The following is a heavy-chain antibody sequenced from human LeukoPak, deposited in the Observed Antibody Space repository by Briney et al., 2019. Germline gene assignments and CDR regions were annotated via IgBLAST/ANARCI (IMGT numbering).Heavy chain of an antibody. V-gene: IGHV1-18*01. D-gene: IGHD3-3*01. CDR1: GYTFTSYA. Sequence: GASVKVSCKASGYTFTSYAMNWVRQAPGQGLEWMGWISAYNGNTNYAQKLQGRVTMTTDTSTSTAYMELRSLRSDDTAVYYCARQPHTYYDFWSGYSYYYMDVWGKGTTVTVSS. J-gene: IGHJ6*03. CDR3: ARQPHTYYDFWSGYSYYYMDV. CDR2: ISAYNGNT.